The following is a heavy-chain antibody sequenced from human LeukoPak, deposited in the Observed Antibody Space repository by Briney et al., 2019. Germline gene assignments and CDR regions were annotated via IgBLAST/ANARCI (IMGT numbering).Heavy chain of an antibody. V-gene: IGHV3-15*07. Sequence: PGGSLRLSCAASGFTFNNDWMNWVRQAPGKGLEWVGRIKSKIDGGATDYAAPVKGRFTISRDDSKNTLYLQMNSLKTEDTAMYYCTTGDNVFVAGTRAFDLWGQGTMVTVSS. D-gene: IGHD6-19*01. CDR1: GFTFNNDW. CDR2: IKSKIDGGAT. CDR3: TTGDNVFVAGTRAFDL. J-gene: IGHJ3*01.